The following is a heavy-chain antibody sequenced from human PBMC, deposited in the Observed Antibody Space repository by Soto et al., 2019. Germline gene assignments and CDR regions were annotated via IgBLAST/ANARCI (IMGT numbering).Heavy chain of an antibody. J-gene: IGHJ4*02. CDR1: GGTFSSYA. D-gene: IGHD6-19*01. CDR3: ARDRAGRGSGSLYYFDY. Sequence: QVQLVQSGAEVKKPGSSVKVSCKASGGTFSSYAISWVRQAPGQGLEWMGGIIPIFGTANYAQKFQGRVTITADESTSTAYMELSSLRSEDTAVYYCARDRAGRGSGSLYYFDYWGQGTLVTVSS. CDR2: IIPIFGTA. V-gene: IGHV1-69*01.